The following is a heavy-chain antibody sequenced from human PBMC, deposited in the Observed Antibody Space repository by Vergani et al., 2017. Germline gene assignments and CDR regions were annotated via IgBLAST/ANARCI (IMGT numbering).Heavy chain of an antibody. V-gene: IGHV4-39*01. J-gene: IGHJ4*02. CDR1: GGSISSSTYY. CDR2: IYYSGST. CDR3: ARRPKLCNYFDY. Sequence: QVQLQESGPGLVKPSETLSLTCTVSGGSISSSTYYWGWIRQPPGKGLEWIGSIYYSGSTYYNPSLKSRVTISVDTSKNQFSLKLSSVTAADTAVYYCARRPKLCNYFDYWGQGTLVTVSS. D-gene: IGHD4-23*01.